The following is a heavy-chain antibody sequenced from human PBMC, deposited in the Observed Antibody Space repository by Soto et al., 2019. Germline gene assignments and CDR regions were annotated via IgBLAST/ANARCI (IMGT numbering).Heavy chain of an antibody. CDR2: INHGGST. V-gene: IGHV4-34*01. J-gene: IGHJ4*02. CDR1: GGSFRDYF. D-gene: IGHD2-2*02. Sequence: PSETLSLTCAVYGGSFRDYFWTWIRQAPGKGLEWIGEINHGGSTTYSPSLRSRVTISLDTSRNQLSLKLTSVTAADTAVYYCARGGGFCSSTSCYKDYWGQGTLVTVSS. CDR3: ARGGGFCSSTSCYKDY.